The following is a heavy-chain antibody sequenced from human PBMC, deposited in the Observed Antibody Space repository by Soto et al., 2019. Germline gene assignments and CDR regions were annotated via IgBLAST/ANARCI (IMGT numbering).Heavy chain of an antibody. CDR2: IYHSGST. CDR3: ARVGRRGDSSGYYPRDFDY. J-gene: IGHJ4*02. D-gene: IGHD3-22*01. Sequence: SETLSLTCAVSGYSISSGYYWGWIRQPPGKGLEWIGSIYHSGSTYYNPSLKSRVTISVDTSKNQFSLKLSSVTAADTAVYYCARVGRRGDSSGYYPRDFDYWGQGTLVPVSS. V-gene: IGHV4-38-2*01. CDR1: GYSISSGYY.